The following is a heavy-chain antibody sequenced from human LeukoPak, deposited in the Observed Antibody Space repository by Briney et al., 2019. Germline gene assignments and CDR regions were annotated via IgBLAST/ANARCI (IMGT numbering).Heavy chain of an antibody. Sequence: SVKVSCKASGGTFSSYGLTWGRQAPGQGLEWMGRIIPILGITKYAQKFQGRVSITADKSTSTAYMELSSLRSEDTAVYFCARDRGWLQLRPRYYFDYWGQGTLVTVSS. CDR3: ARDRGWLQLRPRYYFDY. J-gene: IGHJ4*02. CDR2: IIPILGIT. CDR1: GGTFSSYG. D-gene: IGHD5-24*01. V-gene: IGHV1-69*04.